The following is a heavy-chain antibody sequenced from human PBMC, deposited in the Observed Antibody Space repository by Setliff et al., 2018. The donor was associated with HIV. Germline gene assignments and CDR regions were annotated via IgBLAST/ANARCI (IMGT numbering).Heavy chain of an antibody. V-gene: IGHV3-30*04. Sequence: GESLKISCAASGFTFSSYAMQWVRQAPGKGLEWVAVVSSDGKTRFYAESVKGRFTISRDNSKNTVSLQMDSLRVEDTAVNYCAREETNRGELHDWGQGTLVTVSS. J-gene: IGHJ1*01. D-gene: IGHD1-7*01. CDR3: AREETNRGELHD. CDR1: GFTFSSYA. CDR2: VSSDGKTR.